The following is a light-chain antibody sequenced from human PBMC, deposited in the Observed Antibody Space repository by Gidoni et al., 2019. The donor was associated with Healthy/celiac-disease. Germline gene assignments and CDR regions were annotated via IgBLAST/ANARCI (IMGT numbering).Light chain of an antibody. Sequence: EIVMTQSPAILSVSPGERATLSCRASQSVSSNVAWYQQKPGQAPRLLIYGASTRATGIPARFSGSGSGTEFTLTISSLQSEDFAVYYCQQYNNWPPTFGQGTKVEIK. CDR1: QSVSSN. CDR3: QQYNNWPPT. CDR2: GAS. J-gene: IGKJ1*01. V-gene: IGKV3-15*01.